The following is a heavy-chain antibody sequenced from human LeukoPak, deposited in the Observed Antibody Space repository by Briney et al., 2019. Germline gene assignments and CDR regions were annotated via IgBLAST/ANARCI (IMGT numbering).Heavy chain of an antibody. CDR1: GGSISSSSYY. CDR2: IYYSGST. D-gene: IGHD1-7*01. V-gene: IGHV4-61*05. CDR3: ASLVGNWNFHGDSYYFDY. J-gene: IGHJ4*02. Sequence: SETLSLTCTVSGGSISSSSYYWGWIRQPPGKGLEWIGYIYYSGSTNYNPSLKSRVTISVDTSKNQFSLKLSSVTAADTAVYYCASLVGNWNFHGDSYYFDYWGQGTLVTVSS.